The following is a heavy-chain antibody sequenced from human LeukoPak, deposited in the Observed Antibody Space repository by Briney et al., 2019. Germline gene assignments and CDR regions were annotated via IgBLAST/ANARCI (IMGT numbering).Heavy chain of an antibody. D-gene: IGHD3-3*01. CDR2: IRSKANSYAT. V-gene: IGHV3-73*01. CDR1: GFTFSSYG. Sequence: GGSLRLSCAASGFTFSSYGMHWVRQAPGKGLEWVGRIRSKANSYATAYAASVKGRFTISRDDSKNTAYLQMNSLKTEDTAVYYCTRLIYDFWSGSYYYYMDVWGKGTTVTVSS. CDR3: TRLIYDFWSGSYYYYMDV. J-gene: IGHJ6*03.